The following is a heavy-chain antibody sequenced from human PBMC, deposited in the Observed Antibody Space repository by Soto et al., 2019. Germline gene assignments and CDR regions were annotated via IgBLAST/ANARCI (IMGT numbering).Heavy chain of an antibody. CDR2: ISVSGGST. CDR1: GFTFSSYA. D-gene: IGHD3-16*02. CDR3: AKVITFGGVIAPFDY. J-gene: IGHJ4*02. V-gene: IGHV3-23*01. Sequence: GGSLRLSCAASGFTFSSYAMIWVRQAPGKGLEWVSAISVSGGSTYYADSVKGRFTISRDNSKNTLYLQMNSLRAEDTAVYYCAKVITFGGVIAPFDYWGQGTLVTAPQ.